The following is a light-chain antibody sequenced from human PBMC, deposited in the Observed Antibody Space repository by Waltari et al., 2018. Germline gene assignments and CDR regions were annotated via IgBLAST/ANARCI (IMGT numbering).Light chain of an antibody. Sequence: QSALTQPASVSGSPGQSITISCTGTSSDVGGYNYVPWYQQHPGKAPKLMIYEVSNRPSGVSNRFSGSKSDNTASLTISGLQAEDEADYYCSSYTSSSTVVFGGGTKLTVL. J-gene: IGLJ2*01. CDR2: EVS. V-gene: IGLV2-14*01. CDR1: SSDVGGYNY. CDR3: SSYTSSSTVV.